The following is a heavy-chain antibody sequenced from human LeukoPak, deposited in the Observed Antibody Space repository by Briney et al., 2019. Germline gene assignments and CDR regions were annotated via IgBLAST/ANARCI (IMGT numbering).Heavy chain of an antibody. CDR2: ISNSGGST. J-gene: IGHJ5*02. CDR3: VKGGSSGYRWFDP. V-gene: IGHV3-23*01. Sequence: PGGSLRLACAASGFTFNTYAMTWVRQAPGKGLEWVSSISNSGGSTYYADSVKGRFTISRDNCKNTLYLQMNSLRAEDTAVYYCVKGGSSGYRWFDPWGQGTLVIVSS. D-gene: IGHD3-22*01. CDR1: GFTFNTYA.